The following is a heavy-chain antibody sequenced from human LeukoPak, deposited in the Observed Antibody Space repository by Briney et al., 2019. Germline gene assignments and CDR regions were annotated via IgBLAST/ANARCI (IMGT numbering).Heavy chain of an antibody. CDR3: ARTRSGWYVGFDC. Sequence: SVKVSCKASGGTFSSYAISWVRQAPGQGLEWMGGIIPIFGTANYAQKFQGRVTITADESTSTAYMELSSLRSEDTAVYYCARTRSGWYVGFDCWGRGTLVAVSS. V-gene: IGHV1-69*13. J-gene: IGHJ4*02. CDR2: IIPIFGTA. CDR1: GGTFSSYA. D-gene: IGHD6-19*01.